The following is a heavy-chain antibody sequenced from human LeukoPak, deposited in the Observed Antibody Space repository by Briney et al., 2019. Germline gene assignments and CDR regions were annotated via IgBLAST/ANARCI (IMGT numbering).Heavy chain of an antibody. J-gene: IGHJ4*02. CDR3: ARVVRPYYYDSSGYLLDY. Sequence: ASVKVSCKASGYTFTGYYMHWVRQAPGQGLEWMGWINPNSGGTNYAQKFQGRVTMTRDTSISTAYMELSSLRSEDTAVYYCARVVRPYYYDSSGYLLDYWGQGTLVTVSS. V-gene: IGHV1-2*02. CDR2: INPNSGGT. D-gene: IGHD3-22*01. CDR1: GYTFTGYY.